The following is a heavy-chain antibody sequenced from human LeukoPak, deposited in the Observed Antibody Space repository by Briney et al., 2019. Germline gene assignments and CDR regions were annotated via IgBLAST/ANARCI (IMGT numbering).Heavy chain of an antibody. CDR1: GFTFSNAW. J-gene: IGHJ4*02. V-gene: IGHV3-15*01. D-gene: IGHD2-15*01. CDR3: TTVDCRGGICYNGHY. Sequence: GGSLRLSCAASGFTFSNAWISWVRQAPGKGLEWGGRIRSKTDGGTTEYAAPVKGRFTISRDDSKNTLYLQMNSLKTEDTAVYYCTTVDCRGGICYNGHYWGQGTLVTVSS. CDR2: IRSKTDGGTT.